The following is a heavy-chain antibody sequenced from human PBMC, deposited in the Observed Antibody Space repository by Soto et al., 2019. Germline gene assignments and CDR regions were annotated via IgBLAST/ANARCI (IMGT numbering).Heavy chain of an antibody. CDR1: GSTFSSYA. Sequence: SVKVCSKASGSTFSSYASSWVRQAPGQVLEWMGGIIPIFGTANYAQKFQGRVTITADKSTSTAYMELSSLRSEDTAVYYCARERIVVVPAAMGWFDPWGQGTLVTVSS. CDR3: ARERIVVVPAAMGWFDP. J-gene: IGHJ5*02. V-gene: IGHV1-69*06. D-gene: IGHD2-2*01. CDR2: IIPIFGTA.